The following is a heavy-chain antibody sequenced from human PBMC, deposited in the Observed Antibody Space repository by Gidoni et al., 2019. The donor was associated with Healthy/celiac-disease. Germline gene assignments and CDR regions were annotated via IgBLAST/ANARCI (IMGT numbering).Heavy chain of an antibody. CDR1: GGSIRSSSYY. CDR2: IYYSGST. Sequence: QLQLQESGPGLVKPSETLSLTCTVSGGSIRSSSYYWGWIRQPPGKGLEWIGSIYYSGSTYYNPSIKSRVTISVDTSKNQFSLKLSSVTAADTAVYYCASPTPYDSSGYRQYYFDYWGQGTLVTVSS. V-gene: IGHV4-39*01. CDR3: ASPTPYDSSGYRQYYFDY. J-gene: IGHJ4*02. D-gene: IGHD3-22*01.